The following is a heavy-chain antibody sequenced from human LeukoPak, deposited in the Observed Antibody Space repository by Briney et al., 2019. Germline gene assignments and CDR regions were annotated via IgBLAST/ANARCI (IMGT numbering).Heavy chain of an antibody. CDR3: ASGSSGWYTENLDY. J-gene: IGHJ4*02. D-gene: IGHD6-19*01. CDR2: IYTSGST. CDR1: GGSISSSSYY. V-gene: IGHV4-61*02. Sequence: PSETLSLTCTVSGGSISSSSYYWSWIRQPAGKGLEWIGRIYTSGSTNYNPSLKSRVTISVDTSKNQFSLKLSSVTAADTAVYYCASGSSGWYTENLDYWGQGTLVTVSS.